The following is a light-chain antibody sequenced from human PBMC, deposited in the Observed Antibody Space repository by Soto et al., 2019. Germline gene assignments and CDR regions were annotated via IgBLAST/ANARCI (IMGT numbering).Light chain of an antibody. CDR3: MQGTHWPFT. Sequence: DVALTQSPLFLSATLGQPASISCRSSEGLVYGDGNTYLSWFQRRPGHAPRRLIYAVSDRDSGVPDRFSGSGSGTDFTLRISRVEAEDVGVYFCMQGTHWPFTFGQGTKLEIK. V-gene: IGKV2-30*01. J-gene: IGKJ2*01. CDR2: AVS. CDR1: EGLVYGDGNTY.